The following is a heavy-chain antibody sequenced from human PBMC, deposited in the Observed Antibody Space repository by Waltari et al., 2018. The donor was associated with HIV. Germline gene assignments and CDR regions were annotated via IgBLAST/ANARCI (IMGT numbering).Heavy chain of an antibody. Sequence: QVPLLESGGGVVQPGRSLSLSCEVSGFTFGDYGFPWVRQAPGRGLEWVALISYDGRNKYYAESVKGRFTLSRDNAKNTLFLQMNSLRAEDTAVYYCAKEDFEYGSSSHLGYWGQGTLVTVSS. V-gene: IGHV3-30*18. J-gene: IGHJ4*02. D-gene: IGHD6-6*01. CDR2: ISYDGRNK. CDR1: GFTFGDYG. CDR3: AKEDFEYGSSSHLGY.